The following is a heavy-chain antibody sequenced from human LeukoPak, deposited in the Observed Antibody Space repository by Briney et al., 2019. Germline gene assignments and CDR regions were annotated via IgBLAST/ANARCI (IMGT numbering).Heavy chain of an antibody. J-gene: IGHJ4*02. CDR2: VNAVGST. CDR3: ARRVPAASGGGFDY. V-gene: IGHV4-4*08. Sequence: LEXXGYVNAVGSTKYNPSLSSRLTLSVDNSKNQFSLKLNSVTAADSAVYFCARRVPAASGGGFDYWGQGTLVAVSS. D-gene: IGHD2-2*01.